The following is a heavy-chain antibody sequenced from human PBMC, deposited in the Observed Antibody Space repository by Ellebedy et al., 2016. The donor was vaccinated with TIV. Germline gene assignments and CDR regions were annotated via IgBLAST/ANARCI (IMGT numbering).Heavy chain of an antibody. Sequence: SETLSLTXTVSGDSVNSHSYWGWIRQPPGKGLEWIGSIYYSGSTYYNPSLKSRVTIFVDTSKNQFSLNLSSVTAADTAVYYCARQKDELRGWFNPWGQGTLVTVSS. CDR1: GDSVNSHSY. CDR3: ARQKDELRGWFNP. V-gene: IGHV4-39*01. J-gene: IGHJ5*02. CDR2: IYYSGST. D-gene: IGHD1-1*01.